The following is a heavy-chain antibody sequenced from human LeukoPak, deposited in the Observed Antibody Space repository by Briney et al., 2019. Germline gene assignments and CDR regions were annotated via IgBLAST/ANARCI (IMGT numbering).Heavy chain of an antibody. CDR3: TRVRVSSYYGMDI. J-gene: IGHJ6*02. CDR2: INQDESEK. V-gene: IGHV3-7*05. Sequence: GGSLRLSCAASGFTFSNYAMSWVRQAPGKGLEWVANINQDESEKYHVDSVKGRFTISRDNAKNSLYLQMNSLRAEDTAVYYCTRVRVSSYYGMDIWGQGTTVTVSS. D-gene: IGHD2/OR15-2a*01. CDR1: GFTFSNYA.